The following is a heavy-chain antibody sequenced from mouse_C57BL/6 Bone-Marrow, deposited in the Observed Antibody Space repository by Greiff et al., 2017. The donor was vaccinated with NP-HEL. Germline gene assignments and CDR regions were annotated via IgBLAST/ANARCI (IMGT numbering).Heavy chain of an antibody. CDR1: GFTFSSYA. CDR3: ARDRNGYYAYWYFDG. V-gene: IGHV5-4*01. CDR2: ISDGGSYT. D-gene: IGHD2-3*01. Sequence: EVKVVESGGGLVKPGGSLKLSCAASGFTFSSYAMSWVRQTPEKRLEWVATISDGGSYTYYPDNVKGRFTISRDNAKNNLYLQMSHLKSEDTAMYYCARDRNGYYAYWYFDGWGTGTTVTVSS. J-gene: IGHJ1*03.